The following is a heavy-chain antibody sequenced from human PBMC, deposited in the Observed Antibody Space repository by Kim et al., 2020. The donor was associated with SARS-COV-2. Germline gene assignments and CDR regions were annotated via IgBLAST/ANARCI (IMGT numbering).Heavy chain of an antibody. Sequence: GGSLRLSCAASGFTFSSYSMNWVRQAPGKGLEWVSSISSSSSYIYYADSVKGRFTISRDNAKNSLYLQMNSLRAEDTAVYYCARGIVVVPAATTVGVALDYYGMDVWGQGTTVTVSS. D-gene: IGHD2-2*01. V-gene: IGHV3-21*01. CDR1: GFTFSSYS. J-gene: IGHJ6*02. CDR2: ISSSSSYI. CDR3: ARGIVVVPAATTVGVALDYYGMDV.